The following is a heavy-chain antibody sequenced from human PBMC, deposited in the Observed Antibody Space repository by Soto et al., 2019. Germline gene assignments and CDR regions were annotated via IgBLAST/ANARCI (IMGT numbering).Heavy chain of an antibody. D-gene: IGHD3-16*02. CDR1: GYTFTSYD. CDR2: MNPNSGNT. Sequence: QVQLVQSGAEVKKPGATVKVSCKASGYTFTSYDINWVRQATGQGLEWMGWMNPNSGNTGYAQKFQGRVTMTRNTSISTAYMELSSLRSEDTAVYYCARGGNYDYVWGSYRYYYYGMDVWGQGTTVTVSS. J-gene: IGHJ6*02. CDR3: ARGGNYDYVWGSYRYYYYGMDV. V-gene: IGHV1-8*01.